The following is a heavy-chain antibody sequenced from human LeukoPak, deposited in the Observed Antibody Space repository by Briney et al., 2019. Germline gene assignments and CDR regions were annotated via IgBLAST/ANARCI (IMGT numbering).Heavy chain of an antibody. J-gene: IGHJ4*02. CDR2: IYYNGST. CDR3: ARSLGATTFPYFDY. D-gene: IGHD1-26*01. Sequence: SETLSLTCTVSGGSISSSSYYWGWIRQPPGKGLEWIGSIYYNGSTYYNPSLKSRVTISVDTSKNQFSLKLSSVTAADTAVYYCARSLGATTFPYFDYWGQGTLVTVSS. V-gene: IGHV4-39*01. CDR1: GGSISSSSYY.